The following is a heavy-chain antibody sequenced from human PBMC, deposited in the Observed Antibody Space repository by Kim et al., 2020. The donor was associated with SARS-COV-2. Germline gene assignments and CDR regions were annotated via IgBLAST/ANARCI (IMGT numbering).Heavy chain of an antibody. J-gene: IGHJ1*01. Sequence: FQGRVTMTEDTSTDTAYMELSSLRSEDTAVYYCATSRIAVAGIDAEYFQHWGQGTLVTVSS. D-gene: IGHD6-19*01. V-gene: IGHV1-24*01. CDR3: ATSRIAVAGIDAEYFQH.